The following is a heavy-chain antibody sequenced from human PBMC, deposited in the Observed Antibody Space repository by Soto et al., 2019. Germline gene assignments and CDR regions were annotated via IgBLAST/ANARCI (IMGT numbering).Heavy chain of an antibody. CDR3: ARQSGDYAGWFDP. CDR2: IYHSGST. CDR1: SGSISSSNW. D-gene: IGHD4-17*01. Sequence: SETLSLTCAVSSGSISSSNWWSWVRQPPGKGLEWIGEIYHSGSTNYNPSLKSRVTISVDKSKNQFSLKLSSVTAADTAVYYCARQSGDYAGWFDPWGQGTLVTVSS. J-gene: IGHJ5*02. V-gene: IGHV4-4*02.